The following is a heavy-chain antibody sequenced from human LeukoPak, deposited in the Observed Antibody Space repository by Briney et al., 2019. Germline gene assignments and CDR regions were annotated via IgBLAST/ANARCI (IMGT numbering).Heavy chain of an antibody. V-gene: IGHV3-7*03. J-gene: IGHJ4*02. D-gene: IGHD3-22*01. CDR2: IKQDGGEI. CDR3: ARDKGDYDTSGSLFVF. CDR1: GFTFSSSG. Sequence: PGGSLRLSCAASGFTFSSSGVSWVRQAPGKGLEWVANIKQDGGEIYYVDSVKGRFTISRDNAKSSLYLQMNSLRAGDTAVYYCARDKGDYDTSGSLFVFGGQGTLVTVSS.